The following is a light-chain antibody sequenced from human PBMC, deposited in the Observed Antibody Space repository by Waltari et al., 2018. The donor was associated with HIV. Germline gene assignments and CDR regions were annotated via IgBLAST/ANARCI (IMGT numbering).Light chain of an antibody. CDR1: RSISTF. CDR3: QQSYVAPPIT. J-gene: IGKJ2*01. Sequence: DIQMTQFPSTLSASIGDRVTITCRTSRSISTFLNWYQQRPGKATALLIYAAANLQSAVPSRFTGSGSGTNFTLSIIDLRPEDVGASFCQQSYVAPPITFGQGTELEL. CDR2: AAA. V-gene: IGKV1-39*01.